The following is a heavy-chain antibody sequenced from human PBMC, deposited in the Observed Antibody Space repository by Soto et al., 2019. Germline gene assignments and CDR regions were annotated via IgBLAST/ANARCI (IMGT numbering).Heavy chain of an antibody. Sequence: GGSLRLSCAASGFTFSSYAMSWVRQAPGKGLEWVSAISGSGGSTYYADSVKGRFTISRDNSKNTLYLQMNSLRAEDTAVYYCAKGPASSWYHNWFDPWGQGTLVTVSS. CDR3: AKGPASSWYHNWFDP. CDR2: ISGSGGST. V-gene: IGHV3-23*01. CDR1: GFTFSSYA. D-gene: IGHD6-13*01. J-gene: IGHJ5*02.